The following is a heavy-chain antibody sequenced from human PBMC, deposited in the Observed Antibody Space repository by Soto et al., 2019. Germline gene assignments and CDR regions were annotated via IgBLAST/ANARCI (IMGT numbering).Heavy chain of an antibody. CDR3: ARDSASSGWDY. CDR1: GFVFTSYF. Sequence: GASVKVSFKASGFVFTSYFMHWVRQAPGQGPEWMGVINLLGGSTDYAQKLQGRVTMTTDTSTSTAYMELRSLRSDDTAVYYCARDSASSGWDYWGQGTLVTVSS. CDR2: INLLGGST. D-gene: IGHD6-19*01. J-gene: IGHJ4*02. V-gene: IGHV1-46*01.